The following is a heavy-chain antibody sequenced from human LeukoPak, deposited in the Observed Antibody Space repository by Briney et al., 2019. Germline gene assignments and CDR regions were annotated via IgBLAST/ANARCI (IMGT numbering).Heavy chain of an antibody. CDR1: GFTVSSNY. V-gene: IGHV3-66*01. CDR3: ARVGASSGYYVGAFDI. D-gene: IGHD3-22*01. CDR2: IYSGGST. J-gene: IGHJ3*02. Sequence: GSLRLSCAASGFTVSSNYMSWVRQAPGKGLEWVSVIYSGGSTYYADSVKGRFTISRDNSKNTLYLQMNSLRAEDTAVYYCARVGASSGYYVGAFDIWGQGTMVTVSS.